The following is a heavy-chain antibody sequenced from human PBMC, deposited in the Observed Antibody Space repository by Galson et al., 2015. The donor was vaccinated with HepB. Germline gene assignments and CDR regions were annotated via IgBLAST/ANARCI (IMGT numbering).Heavy chain of an antibody. V-gene: IGHV4-59*12. Sequence: SETLSLTCTVSGGSINNYYWSWIRQPPGKGLEWIGYISDSWGTNYNPSLKSRVTISIDTSKNQFSLKLTSVTAADTAVYYCARVYASGSYDLWGQGTLVTVSS. CDR1: GGSINNYY. CDR2: ISDSWGT. D-gene: IGHD1-26*01. J-gene: IGHJ5*02. CDR3: ARVYASGSYDL.